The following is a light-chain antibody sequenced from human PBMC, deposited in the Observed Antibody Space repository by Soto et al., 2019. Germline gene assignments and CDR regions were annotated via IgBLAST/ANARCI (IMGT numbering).Light chain of an antibody. Sequence: QSVLTQPASVSGSPGQSITIPCTGTSSDVGGYNYVSWYQQHPGKAPKFIIYDVSNRPSGVSNRFSGSKSGNTASLTISGLQAEDEADYYCSSYTTSKTRQIAFGTGTKVTVL. CDR2: DVS. CDR3: SSYTTSKTRQIA. CDR1: SSDVGGYNY. V-gene: IGLV2-14*01. J-gene: IGLJ1*01.